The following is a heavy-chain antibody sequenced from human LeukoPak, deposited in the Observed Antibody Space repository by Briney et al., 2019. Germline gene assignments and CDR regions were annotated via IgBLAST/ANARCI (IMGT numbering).Heavy chain of an antibody. Sequence: ASVKVSCKASGYTFTSYYIHWVRQAPGQGLEWMGIINPSGDITSYAQKFQGRVTMTRDTSTSTVYVELSSLRSEDTAVYYCARDYSSSWPRRYFDYWGQGTLVTVSS. CDR2: INPSGDIT. CDR3: ARDYSSSWPRRYFDY. CDR1: GYTFTSYY. V-gene: IGHV1-46*01. D-gene: IGHD6-13*01. J-gene: IGHJ4*02.